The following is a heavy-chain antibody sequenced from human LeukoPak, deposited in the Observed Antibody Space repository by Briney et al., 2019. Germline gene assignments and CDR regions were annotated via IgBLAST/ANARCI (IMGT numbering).Heavy chain of an antibody. CDR1: GGSFSGYY. Sequence: SETLSLTCAVYGGSFSGYYWSWIRQPPGKGLEWIGYIYYSGSTYYNPSLKSRVTISVDTSKNQFSLKLSSVTAADTAVYYCATYQLPVNWFDPWGQGTLVTVSS. J-gene: IGHJ5*02. D-gene: IGHD2-2*01. V-gene: IGHV4-34*01. CDR3: ATYQLPVNWFDP. CDR2: IYYSGST.